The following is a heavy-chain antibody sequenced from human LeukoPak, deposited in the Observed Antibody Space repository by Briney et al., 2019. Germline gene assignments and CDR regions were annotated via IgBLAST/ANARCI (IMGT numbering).Heavy chain of an antibody. Sequence: PGRSLRLSCAASGFTFSSYAMHWVRQAPGKGLEWVAVISYDGSNKYYADSVKGRFTISRDNSKNTLYLQMNSLRADDTAVYYCARTDEYYYDSSGYDYWGQGTLVTVSS. CDR1: GFTFSSYA. CDR3: ARTDEYYYDSSGYDY. D-gene: IGHD3-22*01. J-gene: IGHJ4*02. CDR2: ISYDGSNK. V-gene: IGHV3-30-3*01.